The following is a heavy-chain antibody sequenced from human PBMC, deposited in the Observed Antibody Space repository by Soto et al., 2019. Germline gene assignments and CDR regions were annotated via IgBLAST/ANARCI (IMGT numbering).Heavy chain of an antibody. Sequence: ASVKVSCKASGYTLTGYYMHWVRQAPGQGLEWMGWINPNSGGTNYAQKFQGWVTMTRDTSISTAYMELSRLRSDDTAVYYCARDKGFPPMNYYYGMDVWGQGTTVTVSS. J-gene: IGHJ6*02. CDR2: INPNSGGT. CDR1: GYTLTGYY. V-gene: IGHV1-2*04. D-gene: IGHD2-21*01. CDR3: ARDKGFPPMNYYYGMDV.